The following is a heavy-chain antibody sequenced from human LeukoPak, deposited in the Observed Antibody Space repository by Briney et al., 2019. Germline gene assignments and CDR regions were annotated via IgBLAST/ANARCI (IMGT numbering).Heavy chain of an antibody. CDR1: GYTFTSYA. CDR2: INAGNGNT. D-gene: IGHD6-19*01. Sequence: ASVKVSCKASGYTFTSYAMHWVRQAPGQRLEWMGWINAGNGNTKYSQKFQGRVTITRDTSASTAYMELSSLRSEDTAVYYCARDQAYGIAVAGTYYCGMDVWGKGTTVTVSS. J-gene: IGHJ6*04. CDR3: ARDQAYGIAVAGTYYCGMDV. V-gene: IGHV1-3*01.